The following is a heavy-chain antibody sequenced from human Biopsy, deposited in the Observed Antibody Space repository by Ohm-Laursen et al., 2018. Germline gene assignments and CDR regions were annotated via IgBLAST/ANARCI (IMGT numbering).Heavy chain of an antibody. CDR3: AIPFQYYDSWGGYPPFDH. D-gene: IGHD3-3*01. V-gene: IGHV1-69*17. Sequence: SSVKVSCNASGGTFSNYAISWVRQAPGEGLEWMGGIIAVSGLVNYAPKFQGRVSITADKSTTTAYMELSNLKSEDMAVYYCAIPFQYYDSWGGYPPFDHWGQGTLVTVSS. CDR1: GGTFSNYA. J-gene: IGHJ4*02. CDR2: IIAVSGLV.